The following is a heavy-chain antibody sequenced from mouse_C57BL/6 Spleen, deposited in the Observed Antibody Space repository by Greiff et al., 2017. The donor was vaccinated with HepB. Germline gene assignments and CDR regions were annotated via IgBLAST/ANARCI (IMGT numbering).Heavy chain of an antibody. Sequence: VQLQQSGPVLVKPGASVKMSCKASGYTFTDYYMNWVKQSHGKSLEWIGVINPYNGGTSYNQKFKGKATLTVDKSSSTAYMELNSLTSEDSAVYYCARSYGSSPYWYFDVWGTGTTVTVSS. CDR3: ARSYGSSPYWYFDV. J-gene: IGHJ1*03. V-gene: IGHV1-19*01. CDR2: INPYNGGT. CDR1: GYTFTDYY. D-gene: IGHD1-1*01.